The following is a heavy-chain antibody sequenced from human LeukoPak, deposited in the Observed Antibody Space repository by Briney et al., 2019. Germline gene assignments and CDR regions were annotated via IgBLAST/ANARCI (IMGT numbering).Heavy chain of an antibody. Sequence: PGGSLRLSCTASGFSVNNNYISWVRQAPGRGLEWVSVIYSGDTTFYADSVKDRFTISRDNSKNTLYLQMNSLRAEDTAVYYCARDKELLWFGELSYYFDYWGQGTLVTVSS. V-gene: IGHV3-66*01. CDR2: IYSGDTT. D-gene: IGHD3-10*01. J-gene: IGHJ4*02. CDR3: ARDKELLWFGELSYYFDY. CDR1: GFSVNNNY.